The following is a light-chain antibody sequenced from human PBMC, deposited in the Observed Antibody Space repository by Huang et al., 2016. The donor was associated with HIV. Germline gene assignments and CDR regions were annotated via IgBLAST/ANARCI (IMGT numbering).Light chain of an antibody. CDR1: QSVGNY. J-gene: IGKJ4*01. Sequence: IVLTQSPATLSWYPGERVTLSCRASQSVGNYIAWYQQHPGQSPKLLIYDTSNSATGTPVRFSGSGSGTDFTLTINSLESEDFAIYYCQQRSSGVTFGGGTKVQVK. CDR3: QQRSSGVT. CDR2: DTS. V-gene: IGKV3-11*01.